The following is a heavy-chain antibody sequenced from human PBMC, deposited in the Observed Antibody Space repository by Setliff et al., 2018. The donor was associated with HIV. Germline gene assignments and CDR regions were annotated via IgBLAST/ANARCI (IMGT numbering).Heavy chain of an antibody. CDR1: GGTFSSFG. J-gene: IGHJ4*02. D-gene: IGHD4-17*01. CDR3: AREGGGHSTAFDF. V-gene: IGHV1-69*06. Sequence: SVKVSCKASGGTFSSFGISWVRQAPGQGLEWMGRIIPIFGTTNHAQKFQGRVTITADKPTSTAYMELSSLRSEDTAGYYCAREGGGHSTAFDFWGQGTLVTVSS. CDR2: IIPIFGTT.